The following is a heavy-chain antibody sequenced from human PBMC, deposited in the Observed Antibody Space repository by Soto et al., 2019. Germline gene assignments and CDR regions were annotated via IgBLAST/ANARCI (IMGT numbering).Heavy chain of an antibody. CDR1: GFTFNTW. Sequence: GGSLRLSCAASGFTFNTWMHWVRQAPGEGLVWVSSIDSDGSITSYADSVKGRFTISRDNAKNTLYLQMNSLRAEDTAVYYCATLGLKQAFWGQGTLVTVSS. CDR3: ATLGLKQAF. V-gene: IGHV3-74*01. CDR2: IDSDGSIT. J-gene: IGHJ4*02. D-gene: IGHD1-26*01.